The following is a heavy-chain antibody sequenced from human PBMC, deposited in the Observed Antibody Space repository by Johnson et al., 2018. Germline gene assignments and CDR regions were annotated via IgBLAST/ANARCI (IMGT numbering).Heavy chain of an antibody. D-gene: IGHD3-16*01. Sequence: QVQPVQSGAEVKKPGSSXKVSCKASGGSFSNYAISWVRQAPGHGLEWMGGIVPTFGVANYAQKVQGRVTSTADESTRTHYMELSSLRSEDTAVYYCASRGYSDYGAYYYYGMDVWGQGTTVIVS. J-gene: IGHJ6*02. CDR3: ASRGYSDYGAYYYYGMDV. V-gene: IGHV1-69*01. CDR1: GGSFSNYA. CDR2: IVPTFGVA.